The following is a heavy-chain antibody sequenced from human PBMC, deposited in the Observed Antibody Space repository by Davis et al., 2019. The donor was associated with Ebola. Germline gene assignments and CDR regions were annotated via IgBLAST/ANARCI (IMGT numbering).Heavy chain of an antibody. J-gene: IGHJ3*02. V-gene: IGHV3-23*01. CDR1: GFIFRSYV. CDR2: LGLSADT. CDR3: VKDTSNIWFDI. D-gene: IGHD1-26*01. Sequence: GGSLRLSCAASGFIFRSYVMSWVRRAPGKGLEWVSTLGLSADTYYAASVKGRFTISRDNSKNILYLQMNSLRVEDTAIYYCVKDTSNIWFDIWGQGTMVTVSS.